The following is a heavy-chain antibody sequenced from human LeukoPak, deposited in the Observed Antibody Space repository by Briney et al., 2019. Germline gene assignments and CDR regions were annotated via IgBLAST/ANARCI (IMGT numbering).Heavy chain of an antibody. Sequence: PGGSLRPSCAASGFTFSSYGMHWVRQAPGKGLEWVAVISYDGSNKYYADSVKGRFTISRDNSKNTLYLQMNSLRAEDTAVYYCAKAAGILYDAFDIWGQGTMVTVSS. D-gene: IGHD6-19*01. CDR3: AKAAGILYDAFDI. V-gene: IGHV3-30*18. CDR1: GFTFSSYG. CDR2: ISYDGSNK. J-gene: IGHJ3*02.